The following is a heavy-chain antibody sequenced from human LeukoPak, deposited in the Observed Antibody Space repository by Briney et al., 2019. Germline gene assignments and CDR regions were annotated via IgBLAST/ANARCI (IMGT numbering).Heavy chain of an antibody. J-gene: IGHJ3*02. CDR3: ATEDFPTVTTFSAFDI. CDR2: IVVGSGNT. CDR1: GFTFTSSA. Sequence: GASVKVSCKASGFTFTSSAMQWVRQARGQRLEWIGWIVVGSGNTNYAQKFQGRVTMTEDTSTDTAYMELSSLRSEDTAVYYCATEDFPTVTTFSAFDIWGQGTMVTVSS. V-gene: IGHV1-58*02. D-gene: IGHD4-17*01.